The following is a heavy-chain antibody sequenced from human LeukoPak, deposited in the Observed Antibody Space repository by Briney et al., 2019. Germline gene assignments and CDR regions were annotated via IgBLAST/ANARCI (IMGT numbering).Heavy chain of an antibody. CDR1: GFTFSRNW. CDR3: ASGGVVGPSTYWFYDL. D-gene: IGHD1-26*01. V-gene: IGHV3-7*01. Sequence: GGSLRLSCEASGFTFSRNWMTWVRQAPGKGLEWVANIRQDGNEKYYVDSVKGRFTVSRDNAKNSLYLQMNSLRAEDTAVYYCASGGVVGPSTYWFYDLWGRGTRVTVSS. J-gene: IGHJ2*01. CDR2: IRQDGNEK.